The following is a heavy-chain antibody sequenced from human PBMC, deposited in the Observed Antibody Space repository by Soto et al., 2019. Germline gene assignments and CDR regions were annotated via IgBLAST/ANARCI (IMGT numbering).Heavy chain of an antibody. CDR1: GFSLSNAGLG. CDR2: IFSNDEK. CDR3: ASTYSSSWYWFDP. D-gene: IGHD6-13*01. Sequence: QVTVKESGPVLVKPTEPLTLTCTVSGFSLSNAGLGVSWIRQPPGKALEWLAHIFSNDEKSYSTSLKSRLTISXDXXKSQVVLTMTNMDPVATATYYCASTYSSSWYWFDPWGQGTLVTVSS. J-gene: IGHJ5*02. V-gene: IGHV2-26*04.